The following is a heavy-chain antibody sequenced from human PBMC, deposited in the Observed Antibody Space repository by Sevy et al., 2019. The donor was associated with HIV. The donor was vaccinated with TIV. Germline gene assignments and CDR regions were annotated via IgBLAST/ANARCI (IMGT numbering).Heavy chain of an antibody. CDR2: INQDGSEK. J-gene: IGHJ6*02. Sequence: GGSLRLSCAASGFTFNSYWMSWVRQAPGKGLEWVANINQDGSEKYYVDSVKGRFTISRDNAKNSLYLQRNSLRVDDTALYYCATEGSNWDTYYYYYGMDVWGQGTTVTVSS. V-gene: IGHV3-7*01. CDR3: ATEGSNWDTYYYYYGMDV. D-gene: IGHD6-13*01. CDR1: GFTFNSYW.